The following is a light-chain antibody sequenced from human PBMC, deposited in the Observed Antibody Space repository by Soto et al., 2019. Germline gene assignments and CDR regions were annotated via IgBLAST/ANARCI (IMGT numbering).Light chain of an antibody. J-gene: IGLJ3*02. CDR2: EVY. V-gene: IGLV2-8*01. CDR3: SSYVGNNNLV. Sequence: QSALTQPPSASGSPGQSVTISCTGTFNDVGGYNYVSWYQQHPGKAPKVIIYEVYKRPSGVPDRFPGSKSGRTASLTVSGLQADDEADYYCSSYVGNNNLVFGGATKVTVL. CDR1: FNDVGGYNY.